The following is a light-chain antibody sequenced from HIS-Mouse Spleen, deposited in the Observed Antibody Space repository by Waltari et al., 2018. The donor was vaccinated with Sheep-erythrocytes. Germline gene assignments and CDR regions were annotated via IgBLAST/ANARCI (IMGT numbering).Light chain of an antibody. J-gene: IGKJ3*01. CDR1: QGLLHSTGYNY. Sequence: TQSPPSLPVTPGEPPSISCRPSQGLLHSTGYNYLDWYLQKQGQSPQLLIYLGSPRASGVPDRCSGSGSGTDFTLKISRVEADDVVVYYCMQALQTPIFTFGPGTKVDIK. CDR3: MQALQTPIFT. V-gene: IGKV2-28*01. CDR2: LGS.